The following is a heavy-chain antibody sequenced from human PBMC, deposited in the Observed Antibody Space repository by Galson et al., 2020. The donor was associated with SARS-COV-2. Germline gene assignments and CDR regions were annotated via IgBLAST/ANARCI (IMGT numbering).Heavy chain of an antibody. J-gene: IGHJ4*02. V-gene: IGHV3-30*18. CDR3: AKDTSDLWSGYYW. D-gene: IGHD3-3*01. CDR1: GFAFTSYG. CDR2: ISYDGSNK. Sequence: GGSLRLSCAASGFAFTSYGMHWVRQAPGKGLEWVAVISYDGSNKYYADSVRGRFTISRDNSKNTLYLQMNSLRAEDTAVYYCAKDTSDLWSGYYWWGQGTLVTVSS.